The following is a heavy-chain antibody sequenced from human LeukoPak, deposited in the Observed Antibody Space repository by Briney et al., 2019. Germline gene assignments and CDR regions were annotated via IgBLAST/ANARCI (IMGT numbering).Heavy chain of an antibody. CDR1: GFTFSSYA. D-gene: IGHD3-10*01. CDR3: ASSHYYGSGGVTWMDV. Sequence: PGGSLRLSCAASGFTFSSYAMSWVRQAPGKGLEWVSAISGSGGSTYYADSVKGRFTISRDNSKNTLYLQMNSLRAEDTAVYYCASSHYYGSGGVTWMDVWGQGTTVTVSS. V-gene: IGHV3-23*01. J-gene: IGHJ6*02. CDR2: ISGSGGST.